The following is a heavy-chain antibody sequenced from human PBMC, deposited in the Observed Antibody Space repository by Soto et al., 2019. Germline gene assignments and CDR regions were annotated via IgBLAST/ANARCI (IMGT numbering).Heavy chain of an antibody. CDR2: VIGTGIDT. J-gene: IGHJ4*02. CDR1: GFTFTNYA. D-gene: IGHD2-15*01. CDR3: AKATRGQCIGAHFYAFAF. V-gene: IGHV3-23*01. Sequence: EVQLLESGGGLVQPGGSLRLSCAASGFTFTNYAMNWVRHSPGKGLEWVASVIGTGIDTYHAASVKGRFTISRDNSRNTMYLEMNRLRAEDTAMYHCAKATRGQCIGAHFYAFAFWGQGILVTVS.